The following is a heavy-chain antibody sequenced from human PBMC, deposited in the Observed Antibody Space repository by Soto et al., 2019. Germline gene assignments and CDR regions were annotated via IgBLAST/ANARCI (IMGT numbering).Heavy chain of an antibody. CDR1: GGSLSSVGYY. CDR2: IYHSGST. V-gene: IGHV4-31*03. CDR3: ARAAFWSGYKNVDMDV. D-gene: IGHD3-3*01. Sequence: PSETLSLTCTVSGGSLSSVGYYWSWIRQHPGKGLEWIGYIYHSGSTYYNPSLKSRVAISIDMSKNQLSLELSSVTAADTAVYYCARAAFWSGYKNVDMDVWGQGTTVTVSS. J-gene: IGHJ6*02.